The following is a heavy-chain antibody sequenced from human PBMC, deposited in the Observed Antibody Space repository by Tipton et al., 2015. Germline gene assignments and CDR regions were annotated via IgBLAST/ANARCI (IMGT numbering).Heavy chain of an antibody. CDR1: GGSVSSESFY. CDR3: TKFNCGGDCYSYRGWFDP. CDR2: IRDIGNT. V-gene: IGHV4-61*01. Sequence: TLSLTCSVSGGSVSSESFYWTWIRQPPGKGLEWIANIRDIGNTNYNPSLKSRVTISLDTSKNQFSLNLNSVTAADTAVYYCTKFNCGGDCYSYRGWFDPWGQGTLVTVSS. J-gene: IGHJ5*02. D-gene: IGHD2-21*02.